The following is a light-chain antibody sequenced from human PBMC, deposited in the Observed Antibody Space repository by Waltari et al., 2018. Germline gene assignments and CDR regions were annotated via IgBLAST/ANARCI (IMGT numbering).Light chain of an antibody. Sequence: DIVLTQSPGTLSLSPGERATLSCRASQSVSSSYLAWYQQKGGQAPRLLIFGASSRATGVPDRFSGSVSVPGTDFTLTISRLEPEDFAVYYCQQCGNSWTFGQGTKVEIK. V-gene: IGKV3-20*01. CDR3: QQCGNSWT. CDR1: QSVSSSY. CDR2: GAS. J-gene: IGKJ1*01.